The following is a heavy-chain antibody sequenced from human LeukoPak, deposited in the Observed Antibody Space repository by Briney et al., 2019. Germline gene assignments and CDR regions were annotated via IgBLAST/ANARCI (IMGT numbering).Heavy chain of an antibody. D-gene: IGHD3-22*01. CDR2: IYYSGST. V-gene: IGHV4-39*07. CDR1: GGSISSNSYY. Sequence: SETLSLTCTVSGGSISSNSYYWGWIRQPPGKGLEWIGSIYYSGSTYYNPSLKSRVTISVDTSKNQFSLKLSSVTAADTAVYYCARDYYDSSGYYYVWGQGTLVTVSS. J-gene: IGHJ4*02. CDR3: ARDYYDSSGYYYV.